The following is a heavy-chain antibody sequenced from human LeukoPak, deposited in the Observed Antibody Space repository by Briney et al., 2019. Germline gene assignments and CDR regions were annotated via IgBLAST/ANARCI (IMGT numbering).Heavy chain of an antibody. CDR1: GFSFSSYA. V-gene: IGHV3-9*01. J-gene: IGHJ3*02. D-gene: IGHD1-14*01. CDR3: AKETRGAFDT. Sequence: GGSLRLSCAASGFSFSSYAMTWVRQAPGKGLEWVSGISWNSGSMGYADSVKGRFTISRDNAKNSLYLQMNSLRAEDTALYYCAKETRGAFDTWGQGTMVTVSS. CDR2: ISWNSGSM.